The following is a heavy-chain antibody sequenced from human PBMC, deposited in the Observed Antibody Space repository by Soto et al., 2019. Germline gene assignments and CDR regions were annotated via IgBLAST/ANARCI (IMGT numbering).Heavy chain of an antibody. V-gene: IGHV2-5*01. CDR3: AHRPLPDSSGLYAERYYFDY. Sequence: QITLKESGPTLVKPTQTLTLTCTFSGFSLSTSGVGVGWIRQPPGKALEWLALIYWNGDKRYSPSLKSRLTITKDTSKNQVVLTMTNMDPVDTATYYCAHRPLPDSSGLYAERYYFDYWGQGTLVTVSS. J-gene: IGHJ4*02. CDR1: GFSLSTSGVG. D-gene: IGHD6-19*01. CDR2: IYWNGDK.